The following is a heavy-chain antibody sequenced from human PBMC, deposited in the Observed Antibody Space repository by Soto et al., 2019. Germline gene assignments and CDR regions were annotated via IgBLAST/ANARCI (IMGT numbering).Heavy chain of an antibody. Sequence: GGSLRLSCAASGFTFSNAWMNWVRQAPGKGLEWVGRIKSKTDGGTTDYAAPVKGRFTISRDDSKNTLYLQMNSLKTEDTAVYYCTTDSPILRFLEWRKERGGMDVWGQGTTVTVSS. CDR1: GFTFSNAW. D-gene: IGHD3-3*01. CDR2: IKSKTDGGTT. V-gene: IGHV3-15*07. CDR3: TTDSPILRFLEWRKERGGMDV. J-gene: IGHJ6*02.